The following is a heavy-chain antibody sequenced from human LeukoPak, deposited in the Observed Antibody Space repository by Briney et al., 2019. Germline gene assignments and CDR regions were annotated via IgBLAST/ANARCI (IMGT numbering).Heavy chain of an antibody. J-gene: IGHJ4*02. Sequence: PGGSLRLSCAASGFTFSSYAMHRVRQAPGKGLEWVAVISYDGSNKYYADSVKGRFTISRDNSKNTLYLQMNSLRAEDTAVYYCARDQDRRPRGMNDYWGQGTLVTVSS. D-gene: IGHD3-10*01. CDR1: GFTFSSYA. CDR3: ARDQDRRPRGMNDY. V-gene: IGHV3-30*04. CDR2: ISYDGSNK.